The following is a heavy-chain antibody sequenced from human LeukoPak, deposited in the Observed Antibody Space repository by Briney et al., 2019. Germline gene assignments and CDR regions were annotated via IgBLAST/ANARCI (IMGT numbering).Heavy chain of an antibody. V-gene: IGHV3-23*01. D-gene: IGHD2-15*01. CDR2: LSTSGGST. J-gene: IGHJ4*02. CDR3: AKGNKPNCSGGSCYQIDY. Sequence: PGGSLRLSCAASGFALSNYAMTWVRQAPGKGLEWISALSTSGGSTYYADSVKGRFTVSRDNSKNTLYLQMNSLRAEDTAVYYCAKGNKPNCSGGSCYQIDYWGQGTLVTVSS. CDR1: GFALSNYA.